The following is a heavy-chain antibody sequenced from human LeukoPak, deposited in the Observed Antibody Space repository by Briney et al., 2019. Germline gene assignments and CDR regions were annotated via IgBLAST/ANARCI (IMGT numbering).Heavy chain of an antibody. V-gene: IGHV1-69*05. D-gene: IGHD3-10*01. Sequence: ASVKVSCKASGGTFSSYAISWVRQAPGQGLEWMGGIIPIFGTANYAQKFQGRVTITTDESTSTAYMELSSLRSDDTAVYYCARRRELTKSLDYWGQGTLVTVSS. J-gene: IGHJ4*02. CDR2: IIPIFGTA. CDR3: ARRRELTKSLDY. CDR1: GGTFSSYA.